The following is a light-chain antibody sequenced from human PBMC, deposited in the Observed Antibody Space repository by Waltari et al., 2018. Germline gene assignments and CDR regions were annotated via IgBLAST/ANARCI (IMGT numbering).Light chain of an antibody. Sequence: DIQMTQSPSTLSASVGDRVTITCRASQSISSWLAWYQQKPGKAPKLLIYKASSLESGGPSRFSGSGSGTEFTLTISSLQPDDFATYYCQQYNSYLLTCGGGTKVEIK. CDR1: QSISSW. V-gene: IGKV1-5*03. J-gene: IGKJ4*01. CDR2: KAS. CDR3: QQYNSYLLT.